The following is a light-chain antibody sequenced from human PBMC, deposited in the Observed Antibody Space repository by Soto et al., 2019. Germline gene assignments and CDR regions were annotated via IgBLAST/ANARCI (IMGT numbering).Light chain of an antibody. CDR2: KDT. J-gene: IGLJ2*01. Sequence: SYELTQPPSVSVSPGQTARITCSGDAVSKQYAYWYQQKPCQAPVLVIYKDTERPSGIPERFSGSSSGTTVALTISGVQAEDEADYYCQSADSSGTYREVVFGGGTKVTVL. CDR3: QSADSSGTYREVV. V-gene: IGLV3-25*03. CDR1: AVSKQY.